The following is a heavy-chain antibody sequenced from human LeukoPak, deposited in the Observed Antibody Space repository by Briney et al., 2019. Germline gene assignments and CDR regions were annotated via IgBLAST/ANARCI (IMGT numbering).Heavy chain of an antibody. D-gene: IGHD6-19*01. V-gene: IGHV3-33*01. CDR2: IWADGSDK. Sequence: GGSLRLSCIASGFTFSGYGMHWVRQAPGKGLEWVALIWADGSDKYYAESVKGRFTISRDNSKNTLYLQMNSLRGDDTAVYYCVRLGSGWSMDYWGQGTLVTVSS. CDR3: VRLGSGWSMDY. CDR1: GFTFSGYG. J-gene: IGHJ4*02.